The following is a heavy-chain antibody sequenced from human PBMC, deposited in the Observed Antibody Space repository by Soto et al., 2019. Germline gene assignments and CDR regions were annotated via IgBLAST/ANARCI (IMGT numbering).Heavy chain of an antibody. CDR1: GFTFSSYG. J-gene: IGHJ4*02. V-gene: IGHV3-30*02. CDR3: AKDQASGQGSFDS. CDR2: IWYDGSNK. Sequence: GGSLRLSCAASGFTFSSYGMHRVRQAPGKGLEWVAVIWYDGSNKYYADSVKGRFTISRDNSKNTLYLQMNSLRADDTAVYYCAKDQASGQGSFDSWGQGTLVTVSS.